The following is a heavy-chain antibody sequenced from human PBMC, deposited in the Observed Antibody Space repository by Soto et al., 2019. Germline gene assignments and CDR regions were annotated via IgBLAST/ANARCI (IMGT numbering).Heavy chain of an antibody. D-gene: IGHD2-2*01. J-gene: IGHJ4*02. Sequence: EVQLVESGGGLVQPGGSLRLSCAASAFTFSSYSMNWVRQAPGKGLEWVSYISSSSSIIYYADSVKGRFTISRDNAKNSLYLQMNSLRAEDTAVYYCARGGYCSSTSCYQNIIDYWGQGTLVTVSS. V-gene: IGHV3-48*01. CDR1: AFTFSSYS. CDR3: ARGGYCSSTSCYQNIIDY. CDR2: ISSSSSII.